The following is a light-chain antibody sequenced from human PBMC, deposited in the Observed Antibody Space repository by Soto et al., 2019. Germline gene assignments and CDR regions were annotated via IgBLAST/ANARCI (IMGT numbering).Light chain of an antibody. CDR2: DAS. V-gene: IGKV3-11*01. J-gene: IGKJ2*01. CDR3: QQRSNWPPGYT. Sequence: EIVLTQSPATLSLSPGERATLSCRASQSVSSYLAWYQQKPGQAPRLLIYDASNRATGIPARFSGSGSGTDCTLTIRSLEPEDFAVYYCQQRSNWPPGYTFGQGTKLEIK. CDR1: QSVSSY.